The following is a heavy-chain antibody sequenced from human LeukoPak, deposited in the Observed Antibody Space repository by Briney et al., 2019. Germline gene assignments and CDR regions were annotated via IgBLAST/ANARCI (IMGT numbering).Heavy chain of an antibody. V-gene: IGHV3-53*01. D-gene: IGHD3-3*01. Sequence: GGSLRLSCAASGFTVSSNHMSWVRQAPGKGLEWVSVIYSGGSTYYADSVKGRFTISRDNSKNTLYLQMNSLRAEDTAVYYCARSRVYDFWSGSSGAFDIWGQGTMVTVSS. CDR1: GFTVSSNH. CDR2: IYSGGST. J-gene: IGHJ3*02. CDR3: ARSRVYDFWSGSSGAFDI.